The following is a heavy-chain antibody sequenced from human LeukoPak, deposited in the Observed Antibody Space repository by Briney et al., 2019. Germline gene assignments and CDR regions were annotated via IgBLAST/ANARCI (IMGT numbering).Heavy chain of an antibody. CDR2: IRVGGET. Sequence: PGGSLRLSCAASGFTFTSYAMNWVRQAPGKGLEWVSGIRVGGETYYADSVKGRFTISRDISENTLYLQMSGLRAEDTAVYYCAKGTGDTGYYFDYWGQGTLVTVSS. CDR1: GFTFTSYA. J-gene: IGHJ4*02. V-gene: IGHV3-23*01. D-gene: IGHD7-27*01. CDR3: AKGTGDTGYYFDY.